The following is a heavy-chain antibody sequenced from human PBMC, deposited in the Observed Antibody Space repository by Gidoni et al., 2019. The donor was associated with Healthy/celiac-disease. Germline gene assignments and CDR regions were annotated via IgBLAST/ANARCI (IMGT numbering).Heavy chain of an antibody. CDR3: ASSPYGSGSYPHFDY. CDR1: GGSISRSSYY. CDR2: LYYRGST. J-gene: IGHJ4*02. V-gene: IGHV4-39*01. D-gene: IGHD3-10*01. Sequence: QLQLQESGPGLVKPSETRSLTCTVSGGSISRSSYYWGWIRQPPGKGLGWIGSLYYRGSTYYPPSLKRRVTISVDPSKNQFSLKLSSVTAAATAVYYCASSPYGSGSYPHFDYWGQGTLVTVSS.